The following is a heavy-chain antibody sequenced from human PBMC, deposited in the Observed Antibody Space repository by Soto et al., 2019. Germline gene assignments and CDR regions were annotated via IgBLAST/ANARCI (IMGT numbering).Heavy chain of an antibody. V-gene: IGHV1-2*02. J-gene: IGHJ6*02. CDR2: INPNSGGT. D-gene: IGHD3-22*01. CDR3: ARDDYYDSSGYYYGMDV. Sequence: ASVKVSCKASGYTFTGYSMHWVRQAPGQGLEWMGWINPNSGGTNYAQKFQGRVTMTRDTSISTAYMELSRLRSDDTAVYYCARDDYYDSSGYYYGMDVWGQGTTVTVSS. CDR1: GYTFTGYS.